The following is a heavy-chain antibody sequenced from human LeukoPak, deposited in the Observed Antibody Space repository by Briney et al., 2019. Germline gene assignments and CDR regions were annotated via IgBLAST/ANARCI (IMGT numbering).Heavy chain of an antibody. V-gene: IGHV4-59*01. D-gene: IGHD3/OR15-3a*01. CDR2: IYYSGST. J-gene: IGHJ3*02. CDR3: ARLDLLRTFDI. Sequence: SETLSLTCTVSGGSISSYYWSWIRQPPGKGLEWIGYIYYSGSTNYNPSLKSRVTISVDTSKNQFSLKLSSVTAADTAVYYCARLDLLRTFDIWDQGTMVTVSS. CDR1: GGSISSYY.